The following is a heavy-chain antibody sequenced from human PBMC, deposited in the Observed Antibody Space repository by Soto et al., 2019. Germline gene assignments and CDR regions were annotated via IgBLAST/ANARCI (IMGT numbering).Heavy chain of an antibody. CDR1: GYTFTSYG. J-gene: IGHJ4*02. CDR2: ISAYNGNT. CDR3: ASVSLSGRPEN. D-gene: IGHD1-26*01. Sequence: QVQLVQSGAEVKKPGASVKVSCKASGYTFTSYGISWVRQAPGQGLEWMGWISAYNGNTNYDQEPQGIVTMTTVTTTSTGYKELRSLRSDDTAVYYCASVSLSGRPENWGQGTLVTVSA. V-gene: IGHV1-18*01.